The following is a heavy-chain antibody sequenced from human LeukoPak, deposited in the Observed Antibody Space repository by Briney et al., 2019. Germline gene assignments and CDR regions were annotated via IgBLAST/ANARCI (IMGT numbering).Heavy chain of an antibody. CDR3: ARGFYGSGSYRYYFDY. Sequence: ASVKVSCKASGYTFTNYGISWVRQAPGQGLEWMGWMNPNSGNTGYAQKFQGRVTMTRNTSISTAYMELSSLRSEDTAVYYCARGFYGSGSYRYYFDYWGQGTLVTVSS. CDR2: MNPNSGNT. J-gene: IGHJ4*02. V-gene: IGHV1-8*02. D-gene: IGHD3-10*01. CDR1: GYTFTNYG.